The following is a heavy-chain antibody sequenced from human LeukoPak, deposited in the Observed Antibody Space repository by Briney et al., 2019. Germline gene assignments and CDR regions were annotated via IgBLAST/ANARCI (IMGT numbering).Heavy chain of an antibody. Sequence: GGSLRLSCAASGFTFSTYWMHWVRQAPGKGLVWVSRINSDGSNTIYADSVKGRFTISRGNAKNTLYLQMNSLRAEDTAVYYCARTDRIAVATPSYYHYWGQGTLVTVSS. CDR2: INSDGSNT. D-gene: IGHD6-19*01. CDR3: ARTDRIAVATPSYYHY. V-gene: IGHV3-74*01. CDR1: GFTFSTYW. J-gene: IGHJ4*02.